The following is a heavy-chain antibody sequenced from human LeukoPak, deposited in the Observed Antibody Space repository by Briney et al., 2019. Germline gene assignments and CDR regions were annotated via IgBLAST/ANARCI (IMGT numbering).Heavy chain of an antibody. CDR3: AKDARRTSGWYFFDY. D-gene: IGHD6-19*01. CDR2: LSGSAGSP. Sequence: GGSLRLSCVASGFTFSSYVLTWVRQAPGKGLEWVSGLSGSAGSPYYADSVKGRFTISRDNSKNTLFLQMNSLRAEDTAVYYCAKDARRTSGWYFFDYWGQGTLVTVSS. CDR1: GFTFSSYV. J-gene: IGHJ4*02. V-gene: IGHV3-23*01.